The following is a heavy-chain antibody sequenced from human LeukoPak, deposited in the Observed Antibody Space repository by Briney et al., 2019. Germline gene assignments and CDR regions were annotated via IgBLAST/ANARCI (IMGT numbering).Heavy chain of an antibody. J-gene: IGHJ5*02. CDR2: IRTKANSYAT. Sequence: PGGSLRLSCAASGFTFSGSSIHWVRQASGKGLEWVGLIRTKANSYATAYAASVTSRFTISRDDSKDTSYLQMNSLKTEDTALYFCTTSYSGNSWYDWFGPWGQGTLVTVSS. V-gene: IGHV3-73*01. CDR3: TTSYSGNSWYDWFGP. CDR1: GFTFSGSS. D-gene: IGHD6-13*01.